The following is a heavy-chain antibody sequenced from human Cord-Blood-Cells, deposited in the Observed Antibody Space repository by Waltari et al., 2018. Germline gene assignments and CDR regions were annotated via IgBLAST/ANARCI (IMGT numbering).Heavy chain of an antibody. J-gene: IGHJ4*02. D-gene: IGHD2-15*01. CDR3: ARVPGWSYYFDY. V-gene: IGHV3-21*01. CDR1: GFTFSSYS. Sequence: EVQLVESGGGLVKPGGSLRLSCAASGFTFSSYSMNWVRQAPGKGLEWVSAISSSSNYIYYADSVKGLFTISRDNAKNSLYLQMNSLRAEDTAVYYCARVPGWSYYFDYWGQGTLVTVSS. CDR2: ISSSSNYI.